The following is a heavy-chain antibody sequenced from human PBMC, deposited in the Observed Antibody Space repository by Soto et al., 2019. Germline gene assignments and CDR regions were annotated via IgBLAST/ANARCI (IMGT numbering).Heavy chain of an antibody. CDR1: GGSISSSKW. CDR3: ARVAVAGTRVDY. J-gene: IGHJ4*02. V-gene: IGHV4-4*02. CDR2: IYHSGST. Sequence: ETLSLTCAVSGGSISSSKWWSWVRQPPGKGMEWIGEIYHSGSTNYNPSLKSRVTISVDKSKNQFSLKLSSVTAADTAVYYCARVAVAGTRVDYWGQGTLLTVSS. D-gene: IGHD6-19*01.